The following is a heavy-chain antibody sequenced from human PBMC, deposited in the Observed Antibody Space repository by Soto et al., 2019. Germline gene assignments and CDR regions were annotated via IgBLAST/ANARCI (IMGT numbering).Heavy chain of an antibody. Sequence: ASETLSLTCTVSGGSISSYYWSWIRQPPGKGLEWIGYIYYSGSTNYNPSLKSRVTISVDTSKNQFSLKLSSVTAADTAVYYCARSTVRRYYYYYMDVWGKGTTVTVSS. CDR3: ARSTVRRYYYYYMDV. CDR1: GGSISSYY. D-gene: IGHD4-4*01. CDR2: IYYSGST. J-gene: IGHJ6*03. V-gene: IGHV4-59*01.